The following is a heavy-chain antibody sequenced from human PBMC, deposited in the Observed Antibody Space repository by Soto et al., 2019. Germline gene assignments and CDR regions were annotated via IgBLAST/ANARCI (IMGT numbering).Heavy chain of an antibody. J-gene: IGHJ4*02. CDR1: GFTFSSYA. D-gene: IGHD3-22*01. V-gene: IGHV3-30*14. CDR2: ISYDGSNK. Sequence: GGSLRLSCAASGFTFSSYAMHWVRQAPGKGLEWVAVISYDGSNKYYADSVKGRFTISRDNSKNTLYLQMNSLRAEDTAVYYCASSSSGYYPSGYWGQGTLVTVSS. CDR3: ASSSSGYYPSGY.